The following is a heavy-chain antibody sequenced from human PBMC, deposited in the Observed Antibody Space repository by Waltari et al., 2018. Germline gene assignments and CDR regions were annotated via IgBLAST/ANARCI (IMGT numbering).Heavy chain of an antibody. V-gene: IGHV1-69*13. D-gene: IGHD4-17*01. Sequence: QVQLVQSGAEVKKPGSSVKVSCKASGGTFSSYAISWVRQAPGQGLEWMGGIITIVGTANYAQKFQGRVTITADESTSTAYRELSSLRSEDTAVYYCARTTTVTTCACDIWGQGTMVTVSS. J-gene: IGHJ3*02. CDR3: ARTTTVTTCACDI. CDR1: GGTFSSYA. CDR2: IITIVGTA.